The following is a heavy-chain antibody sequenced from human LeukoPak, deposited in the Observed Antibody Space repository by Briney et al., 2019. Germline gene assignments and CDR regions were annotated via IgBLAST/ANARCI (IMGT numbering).Heavy chain of an antibody. CDR3: ARSLGDFWSGSPNFDY. V-gene: IGHV4-30-4*08. CDR1: GGSISSGDYY. CDR2: IYYSGST. Sequence: SQTLSLTCTVSGGSISSGDYYWSWIRQPPGKGLEWIGYIYYSGSTYYNPSLKSRVTKSVDTSKNQFSLKLSSVTAADTAVYYCARSLGDFWSGSPNFDYWGQGTLVTVSS. J-gene: IGHJ4*02. D-gene: IGHD3-3*01.